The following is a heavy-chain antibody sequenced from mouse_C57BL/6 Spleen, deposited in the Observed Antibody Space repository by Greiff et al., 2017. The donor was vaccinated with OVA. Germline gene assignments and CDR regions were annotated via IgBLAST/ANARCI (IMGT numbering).Heavy chain of an antibody. CDR2: ISSGGDYI. CDR1: GFTFSSYA. V-gene: IGHV5-9-1*02. D-gene: IGHD2-12*01. CDR3: TRDRCYDGYAMDY. Sequence: EVKLVESGEGLVKPGGSLKLSCAASGFTFSSYAMSWVRQTPEKRLEWVAYISSGGDYIYYADTVTGRFTISRDNARNTLYLQMSSLKSEDTAMYYCTRDRCYDGYAMDYWGQGTSVTVSS. J-gene: IGHJ4*01.